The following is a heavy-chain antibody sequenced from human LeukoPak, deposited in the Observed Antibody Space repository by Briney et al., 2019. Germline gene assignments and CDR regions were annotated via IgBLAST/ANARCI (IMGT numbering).Heavy chain of an antibody. J-gene: IGHJ4*02. V-gene: IGHV3-23*01. CDR2: ISGSGGST. CDR3: AKSRSSGSSSSNY. D-gene: IGHD6-13*01. CDR1: GFTFSSHA. Sequence: GGSLRLSCAASGFTFSSHAMSWVRQAPGKGLEWVSAISGSGGSTYYADSVKGRFTISRDNSNNTLFLQMNSLRAEDTALYYCAKSRSSGSSSSNYWGQGTLVTVSS.